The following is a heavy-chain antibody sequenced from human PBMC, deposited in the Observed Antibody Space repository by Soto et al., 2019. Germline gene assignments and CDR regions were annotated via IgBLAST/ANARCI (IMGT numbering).Heavy chain of an antibody. CDR3: ARGGPAAGYDL. CDR2: MNPNTGGS. CDR1: GYTFTIND. V-gene: IGHV1-8*01. Sequence: GASVKVSCKASGYTFTINDINWVRQASGQGLEWMGWMNPNTGGSGYAQDFQGRITMTRDTGTSTAYMELTSLRSDDTAVSYCARGGPAAGYDLWGQGTLVTVSS. J-gene: IGHJ4*02. D-gene: IGHD6-13*01.